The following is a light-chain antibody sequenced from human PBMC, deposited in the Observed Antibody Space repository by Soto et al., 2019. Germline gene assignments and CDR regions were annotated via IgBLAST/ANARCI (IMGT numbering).Light chain of an antibody. Sequence: QSALTNPPSPSRSPEPSVATACTGTTSDVGGYNYFSWYQQHPGKAPNLIIYEVNKRPSGVPDRFSGSKSGNTASLTVSGLQTEDEADYYCSAYAGSSNVFGTGTKVTVL. CDR2: EVN. CDR3: SAYAGSSNV. J-gene: IGLJ1*01. CDR1: TSDVGGYNY. V-gene: IGLV2-8*01.